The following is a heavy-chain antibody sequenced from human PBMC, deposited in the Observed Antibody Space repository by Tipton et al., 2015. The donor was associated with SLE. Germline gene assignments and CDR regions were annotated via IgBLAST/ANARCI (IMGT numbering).Heavy chain of an antibody. V-gene: IGHV4-38-2*01. D-gene: IGHD3-10*01. CDR3: ARAPGDGAAFDI. J-gene: IGHJ3*02. CDR1: GYSISSGYY. CDR2: IHHSGST. Sequence: TLSLTCAVSGYSISSGYYWGWIRQLPGKGLEWFGSIHHSGSTYYNPSLKSRVTISVDTSKNQFSLKLSSVTAADTAVYYCARAPGDGAAFDIWGQGTMVTVSS.